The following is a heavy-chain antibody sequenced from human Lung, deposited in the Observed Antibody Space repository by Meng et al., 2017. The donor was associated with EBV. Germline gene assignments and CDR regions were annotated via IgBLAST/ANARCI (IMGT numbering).Heavy chain of an antibody. CDR3: ARPQLTWFDP. CDR1: GFTFSSYA. Sequence: QLVESGGGLVKPGGSQRLSCAASGFTFSSYAMHWVRQAPGKGLEWVAVISYDGSNKYYADSVKGRFTISRDNSKNTLYLQMNSLRAEDTAVYYCARPQLTWFDPWGQGTLVTVSS. D-gene: IGHD1-1*01. J-gene: IGHJ5*02. V-gene: IGHV3-30-3*01. CDR2: ISYDGSNK.